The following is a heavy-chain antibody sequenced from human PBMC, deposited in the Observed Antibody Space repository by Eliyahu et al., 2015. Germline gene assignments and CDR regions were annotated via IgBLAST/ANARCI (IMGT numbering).Heavy chain of an antibody. CDR2: IIPIFATA. Sequence: QVXLVQSGAEVXKPXSSXXXSCKASGXXFNTHSISWVRQAPGQGLEWMGGIIPIFATATYAQNFQGRATITADESTSTAYMELSSLRSEDTAIYYCALEGGSSGPRWFDPWGQGTLVTVSS. J-gene: IGHJ5*02. D-gene: IGHD3-22*01. CDR1: GXXFNTHS. CDR3: ALEGGSSGPRWFDP. V-gene: IGHV1-69*01.